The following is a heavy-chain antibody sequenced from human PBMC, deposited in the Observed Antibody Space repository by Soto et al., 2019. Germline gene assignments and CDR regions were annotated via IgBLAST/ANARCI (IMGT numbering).Heavy chain of an antibody. CDR2: IFYSGNT. J-gene: IGHJ4*02. CDR1: DDSIGRSNYF. CDR3: ARHLYSGDSSGSFGY. Sequence: LQLQESGPGLVKPSETLSLTCTVYDDSIGRSNYFWGWIRQPPGKGLEWIGNIFYSGNTHYNPSLKCRVTIPLDTSNHHFSLGVSSGTAADTAGYYCARHLYSGDSSGSFGYWGPGALVIVSS. D-gene: IGHD6-19*01. V-gene: IGHV4-39*01.